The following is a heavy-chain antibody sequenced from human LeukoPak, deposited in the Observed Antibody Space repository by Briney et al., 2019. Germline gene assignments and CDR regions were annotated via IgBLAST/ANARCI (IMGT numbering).Heavy chain of an antibody. CDR2: IWYDGSNK. Sequence: GRSLRLSCAASGFTFSSYCMHWVRQAPGKGLEWVAVIWYDGSNKYYADSVKGRFTISRDNSKNTLYLQMNSLRAEDTAVYYCAKELYYDFWSGYYTTGFDYWGQGTLVTVSS. CDR1: GFTFSSYC. CDR3: AKELYYDFWSGYYTTGFDY. V-gene: IGHV3-33*06. D-gene: IGHD3-3*01. J-gene: IGHJ4*02.